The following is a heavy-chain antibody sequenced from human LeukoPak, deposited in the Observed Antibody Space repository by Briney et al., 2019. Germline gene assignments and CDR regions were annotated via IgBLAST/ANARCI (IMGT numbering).Heavy chain of an antibody. CDR1: GFTFSSYW. V-gene: IGHV3-74*01. D-gene: IGHD3-3*01. Sequence: GGSLRLSCAASGFTFSSYWMHWVRQAPGKGLVWVSRINSDGSSTSYADSVKGRFTISRDNAKNTLYLQMNSLRAEDTAAYYCARSGYSYAAGAFDIWGQGTMVTVSS. CDR3: ARSGYSYAAGAFDI. CDR2: INSDGSST. J-gene: IGHJ3*02.